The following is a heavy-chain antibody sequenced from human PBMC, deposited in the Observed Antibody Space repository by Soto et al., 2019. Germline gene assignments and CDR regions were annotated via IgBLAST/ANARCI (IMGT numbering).Heavy chain of an antibody. D-gene: IGHD2-15*01. J-gene: IGHJ3*01. CDR2: ISPNSGAT. Sequence: QVQLVQSGAEVKKPGASMKVSCKASGYTFSDYYMHWVRQAPGQGLECMGWISPNSGATNYAQKFQDRVTMTRDASITTAYMELSRLRSDDTAVYYCARGGEFCSTGSCNSSLGDAFDVWGQGTTVTVSS. V-gene: IGHV1-2*02. CDR1: GYTFSDYY. CDR3: ARGGEFCSTGSCNSSLGDAFDV.